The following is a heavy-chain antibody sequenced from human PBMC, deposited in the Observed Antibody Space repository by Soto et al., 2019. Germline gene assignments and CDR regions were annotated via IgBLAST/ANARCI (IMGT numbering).Heavy chain of an antibody. CDR2: INHSGST. Sequence: QVQLQQWGAGLLKPSETLSLTCAVYGGSFSGYYWSWIRQPPGKGLDWIGEINHSGSTNDNPSLKSRVTIPVDTSKNQFALELRSVTAADTAVYYCARVVLTGYYRRKYNWFDPSGQGTLVTVSS. V-gene: IGHV4-34*01. J-gene: IGHJ5*02. CDR3: ARVVLTGYYRRKYNWFDP. D-gene: IGHD3-9*01. CDR1: GGSFSGYY.